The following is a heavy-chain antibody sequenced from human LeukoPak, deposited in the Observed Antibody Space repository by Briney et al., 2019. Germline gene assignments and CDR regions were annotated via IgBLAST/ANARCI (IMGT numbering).Heavy chain of an antibody. CDR2: SHVSGNT. CDR3: ARHGRHLWDGDSHDYALEL. CDR1: GDSIDSYY. J-gene: IGHJ3*01. D-gene: IGHD1-26*01. Sequence: SETLSLTCSVSGDSIDSYYWSRIRQPPGKDLDWIGFSHVSGNTRSSPSPRGRATVSVDTSKNQVSLKLASVPAADSAVYFCARHGRHLWDGDSHDYALELWVQGTLVTVSS. V-gene: IGHV4-59*08.